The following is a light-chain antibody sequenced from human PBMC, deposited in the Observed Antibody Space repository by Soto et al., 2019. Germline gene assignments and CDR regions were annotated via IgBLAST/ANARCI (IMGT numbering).Light chain of an antibody. CDR3: QQYSVWPLVT. CDR2: GAS. Sequence: EIVMTQSPATLSVSPGERATLSCRASQSVGTQLAWYQLKPGQTPRLLIFGASTRATGIPARFSGSVSGSEFTLTISSLQSEDFAVYSCQQYSVWPLVTFGGGTKVEIK. J-gene: IGKJ4*01. V-gene: IGKV3-15*01. CDR1: QSVGTQ.